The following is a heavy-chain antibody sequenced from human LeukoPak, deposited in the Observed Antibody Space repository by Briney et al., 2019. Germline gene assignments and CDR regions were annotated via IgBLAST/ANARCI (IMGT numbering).Heavy chain of an antibody. CDR2: IGGDGIA. CDR1: GFTFSSSA. CDR3: AKDRANWAIDD. D-gene: IGHD3-16*01. J-gene: IGHJ4*02. Sequence: GGSLRLSCAASGFTFSSSAMSWVRQVPGKGLEWISYIGGDGIAFYADSVKGRFTASKDDARKSMYLQMNSLRVEDTAVYYCAKDRANWAIDDWGQGTQVTVSS. V-gene: IGHV3-48*04.